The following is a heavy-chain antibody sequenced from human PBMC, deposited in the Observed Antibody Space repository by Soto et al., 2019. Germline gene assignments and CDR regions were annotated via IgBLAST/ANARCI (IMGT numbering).Heavy chain of an antibody. D-gene: IGHD5-12*01. CDR3: ARGGVDIVPSILSYYYMDV. CDR1: GGSITRTS. CDR2: IYYTGST. J-gene: IGHJ6*03. V-gene: IGHV4-59*08. Sequence: SETLSLTCTVPGGSITRTSWSWIRQPPGKGLEWIGLIYYTGSTSYNPSLKSRVTISLDTSKSQFSLELSSVTAADTAMYYCARGGVDIVPSILSYYYMDVWGKGTTVT.